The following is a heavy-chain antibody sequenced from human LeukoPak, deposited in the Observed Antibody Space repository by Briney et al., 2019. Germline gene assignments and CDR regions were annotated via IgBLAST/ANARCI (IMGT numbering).Heavy chain of an antibody. D-gene: IGHD3-3*01. CDR2: INHSGST. CDR3: ARSGRSGYRPYYFDY. V-gene: IGHV4-34*01. Sequence: PSETLSLTCAVYGGSFSGYYWSWIRQPPGKGLEWIGEINHSGSTNYNPSLKSRVTISVDTSKNQFSLKLSSATAADTAVYYCARSGRSGYRPYYFDYWGQGTLVTVSS. J-gene: IGHJ4*02. CDR1: GGSFSGYY.